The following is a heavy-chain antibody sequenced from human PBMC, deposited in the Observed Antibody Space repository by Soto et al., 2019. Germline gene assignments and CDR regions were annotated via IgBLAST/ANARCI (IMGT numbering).Heavy chain of an antibody. CDR2: IYYSGST. D-gene: IGHD6-13*01. V-gene: IGHV4-59*01. Sequence: SETLSLTCTVSGGSISSYYWSWIRQPPGKGLEWIGYIYYSGSTNYNPSLKSRVTISVDTSKNQFSLKLSSVTAADTAVYYCARMYSSSWDNWFDPWAQGTLVTVSS. CDR1: GGSISSYY. J-gene: IGHJ5*02. CDR3: ARMYSSSWDNWFDP.